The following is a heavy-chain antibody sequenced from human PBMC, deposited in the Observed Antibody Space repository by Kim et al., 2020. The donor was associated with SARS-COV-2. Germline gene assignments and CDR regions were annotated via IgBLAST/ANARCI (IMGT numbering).Heavy chain of an antibody. CDR2: ISDSGLGT. CDR3: EASDF. Sequence: GGSLRLSCAASGFTFSTYAMSWTRQAPGKGLECVSTISDSGLGTHYADSVKGRFTISRDNSKSRLFLEMNYLRVEDTAIYYCEASDFWGQGSLVTVSS. V-gene: IGHV3-23*01. CDR1: GFTFSTYA. J-gene: IGHJ4*02.